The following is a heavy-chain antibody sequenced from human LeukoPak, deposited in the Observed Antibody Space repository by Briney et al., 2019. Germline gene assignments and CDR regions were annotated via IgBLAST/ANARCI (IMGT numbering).Heavy chain of an antibody. CDR1: GYTFTSYG. CDR3: ARDRYCSSTSCYTGRFDP. Sequence: ASVKVSCKASGYTFTSYGISWVRQAPGQGLEWMGWISAYNGNTNYAQKLQGRVTMTTDTSTSTAYMELRSLRSDDTAVYYCARDRYCSSTSCYTGRFDPWGQGTLVTVSS. D-gene: IGHD2-2*02. CDR2: ISAYNGNT. V-gene: IGHV1-18*01. J-gene: IGHJ5*02.